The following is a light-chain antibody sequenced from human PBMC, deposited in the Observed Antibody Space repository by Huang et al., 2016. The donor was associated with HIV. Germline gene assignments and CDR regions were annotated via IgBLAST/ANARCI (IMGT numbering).Light chain of an antibody. CDR1: QNVRDN. Sequence: EIVMTQSPATLSVSPGERATLSCRASQNVRDNLAWYQQKPGQAPRRLIYGASTRATGIPARFSGSGSGTEFTLTISSLQSEDFAVYYCQQYNDWPRTFGQGTKLEIK. J-gene: IGKJ2*01. CDR3: QQYNDWPRT. CDR2: GAS. V-gene: IGKV3-15*01.